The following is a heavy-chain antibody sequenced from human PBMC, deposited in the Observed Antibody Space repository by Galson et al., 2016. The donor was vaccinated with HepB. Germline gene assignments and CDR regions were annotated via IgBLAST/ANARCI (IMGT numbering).Heavy chain of an antibody. Sequence: SLRLSCAASGFSFNDYVMHWVRQAPGKGLEWVSRIGWNGDNIGYADSVKGRFTISRDNAKNSLYLQMTSLRADDTTLYYCAKDKGLATVSSMDVWGQGTTVTVSS. CDR1: GFSFNDYV. J-gene: IGHJ6*02. V-gene: IGHV3-9*01. CDR3: AKDKGLATVSSMDV. CDR2: IGWNGDNI. D-gene: IGHD4-17*01.